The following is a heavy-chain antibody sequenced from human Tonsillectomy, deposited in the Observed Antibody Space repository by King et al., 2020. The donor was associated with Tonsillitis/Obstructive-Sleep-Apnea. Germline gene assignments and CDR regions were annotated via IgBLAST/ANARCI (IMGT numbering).Heavy chain of an antibody. D-gene: IGHD6-19*01. CDR1: GGSISSYY. J-gene: IGHJ4*02. V-gene: IGHV4-59*08. CDR3: ARQGYSSGWYYFDY. CDR2: IYHSGST. Sequence: HVQLQESGPGLVKPSETLSLTCTVSGGSISSYYWSWIRQPPGKGLEWIGYIYHSGSTNYNPSLKSRVTISVDTSKNQFSLKLSSVTAADTAVYYCARQGYSSGWYYFDYWGQGTLVTVSS.